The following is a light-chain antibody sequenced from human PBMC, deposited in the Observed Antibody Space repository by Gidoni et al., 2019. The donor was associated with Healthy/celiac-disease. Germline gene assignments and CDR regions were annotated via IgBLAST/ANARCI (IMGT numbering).Light chain of an antibody. CDR1: QSVLYSSNNKNY. J-gene: IGKJ1*01. Sequence: DIVMTQSPDSLAVSLGERATINSKSSQSVLYSSNNKNYLAWYQQKPGQPPKLLIYWASTRESGVPDRVSGSGSGTDFTLTISSRQAEDVAVYYCQQYYSTPQTFGQGTKVEIK. CDR3: QQYYSTPQT. CDR2: WAS. V-gene: IGKV4-1*01.